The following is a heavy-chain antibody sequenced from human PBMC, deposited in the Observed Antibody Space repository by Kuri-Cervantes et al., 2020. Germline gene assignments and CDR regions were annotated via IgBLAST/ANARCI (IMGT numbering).Heavy chain of an antibody. Sequence: GSLRLSCAASGFTFSSYSMNWVRQAPGKGLEWVSYISSSSSTIYYADSVKGRFTIARDNAKNTLYLQMNSLRAEDTAVYYCASLRSSTWGSASGVGYWGQGTLVTVSS. V-gene: IGHV3-48*04. CDR1: GFTFSSYS. CDR2: ISSSSSTI. D-gene: IGHD2-2*01. J-gene: IGHJ4*02. CDR3: ASLRSSTWGSASGVGY.